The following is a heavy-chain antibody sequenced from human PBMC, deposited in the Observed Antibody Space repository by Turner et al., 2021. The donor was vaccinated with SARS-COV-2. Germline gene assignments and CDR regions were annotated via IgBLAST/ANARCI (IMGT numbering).Heavy chain of an antibody. J-gene: IGHJ4*02. V-gene: IGHV4-39*01. CDR2: FSYSGST. CDR1: GVSITSTNFF. Sequence: QVPLQEPGPGLAKPSETLSLSCPVSGVSITSTNFFWGWIRQSPGKGLEWMGTFSYSGSTFYNPSFKGRVTMSADPSKRQFFLRLTSVTAADTAVYYCARLYHHDTSGVDFWGQGTQVTVSS. D-gene: IGHD3-22*01. CDR3: ARLYHHDTSGVDF.